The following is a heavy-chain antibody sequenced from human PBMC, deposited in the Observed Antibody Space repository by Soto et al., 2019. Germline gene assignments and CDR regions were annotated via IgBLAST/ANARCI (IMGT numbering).Heavy chain of an antibody. V-gene: IGHV1-18*01. Sequence: SMKVSCKASGYTFNNYCFSWVGQAPGQGLEWMGWISPYSGDTNYAQKLQGRVAMTTDTSTSTAYMELRSLRSDDTAVFYCARGGASAAARVLNWLDPWGQGTLVTVSS. CDR3: ARGGASAAARVLNWLDP. CDR1: GYTFNNYC. J-gene: IGHJ5*02. D-gene: IGHD2-2*01. CDR2: ISPYSGDT.